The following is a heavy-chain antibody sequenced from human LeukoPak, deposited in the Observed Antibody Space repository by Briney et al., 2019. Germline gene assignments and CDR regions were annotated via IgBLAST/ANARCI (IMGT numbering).Heavy chain of an antibody. D-gene: IGHD6-13*01. CDR2: INPNSGGT. J-gene: IGHJ4*02. CDR3: ARDQAAAGTGDY. Sequence: ASVKVSCKASGYTFTGYYMHWVRQAPGQGLEWMGWINPNSGGTNYAQKFQGRVTMTRDTPISTAYMELSRLRSDDTAVYYCARDQAAAGTGDYWGQGTLVTVSS. CDR1: GYTFTGYY. V-gene: IGHV1-2*02.